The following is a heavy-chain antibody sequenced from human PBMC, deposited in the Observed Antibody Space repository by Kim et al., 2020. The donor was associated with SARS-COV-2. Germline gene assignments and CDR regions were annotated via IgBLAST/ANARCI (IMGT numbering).Heavy chain of an antibody. CDR3: ARDWGLLRYFDYYYYGMDV. V-gene: IGHV1-18*01. Sequence: ASVKVSCKASGYTFTSYGISWVRQAPGQGLEWMGWISAYNGNTNYAQKLQGRVTMTTDTSTSTAYMELRSLRSDDTAVYYCARDWGLLRYFDYYYYGMDVWGQGTTVTVSS. D-gene: IGHD3-9*01. CDR1: GYTFTSYG. J-gene: IGHJ6*02. CDR2: ISAYNGNT.